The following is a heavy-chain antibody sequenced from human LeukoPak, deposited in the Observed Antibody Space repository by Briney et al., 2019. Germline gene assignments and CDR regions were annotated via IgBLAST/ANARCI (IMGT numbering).Heavy chain of an antibody. CDR2: ISGSSEST. CDR3: AKCRGGGGDYWHFDI. J-gene: IGHJ2*01. D-gene: IGHD2-21*01. CDR1: GFPFSRFA. V-gene: IGHV3-23*01. Sequence: GGSLRLSCAASGFPFSRFAMTWVRQAPGKWLEWVSAISGSSESTNYADSVKGRFTISRDNSKNTLYLQMNNLGADDTAVYYCAKCRGGGGDYWHFDIWGRGILVTVSS.